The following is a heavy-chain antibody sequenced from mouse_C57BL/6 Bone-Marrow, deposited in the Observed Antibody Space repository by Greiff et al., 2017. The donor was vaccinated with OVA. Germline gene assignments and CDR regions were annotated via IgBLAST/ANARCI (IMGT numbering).Heavy chain of an antibody. D-gene: IGHD2-4*01. CDR1: GYTFTSYW. V-gene: IGHV1-55*01. Sequence: QVQLQQPGAELVKPGASVKMSCKASGYTFTSYWITWVKQRPGQGLEWIGDIYPGSGSTNYNEKFKSKATLTVDTSSSTAYMQLSSLTSEVSAVYYYARRGLRRRGYAKDYWGQVTSVTVSS. CDR2: IYPGSGST. J-gene: IGHJ4*01. CDR3: ARRGLRRRGYAKDY.